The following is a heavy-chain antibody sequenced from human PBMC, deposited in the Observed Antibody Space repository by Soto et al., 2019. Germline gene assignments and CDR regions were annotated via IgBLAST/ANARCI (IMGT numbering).Heavy chain of an antibody. J-gene: IGHJ6*02. CDR1: GFTFSSYS. D-gene: IGHD6-19*01. CDR3: ARDKLSSGWYGVTIDYYYYGMDV. CDR2: ISSSSSYI. Sequence: SGGSLRLSCAASGFTFSSYSMNWVRQAPGKGLEWVSSISSSSSYIYYADSVKGRFTISRDNAKNSLYLQMNSLRAEDTAVYYCARDKLSSGWYGVTIDYYYYGMDVWGQGTTVTVSS. V-gene: IGHV3-21*01.